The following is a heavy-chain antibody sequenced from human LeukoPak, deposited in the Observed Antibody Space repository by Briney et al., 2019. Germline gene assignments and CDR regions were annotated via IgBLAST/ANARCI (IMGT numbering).Heavy chain of an antibody. V-gene: IGHV1-18*04. CDR2: ISVYNGNT. CDR3: ARGWLQPYWYFDL. J-gene: IGHJ2*01. Sequence: ASLKVSCTASGYTFTGYYMHWVRHAPGQGLERMGWISVYNGNTNYAQKLQGRVTMTTDTSTSTAYMELRSLRSDDTAVYYCARGWLQPYWYFDLWGRGTLVTVSS. D-gene: IGHD5-24*01. CDR1: GYTFTGYY.